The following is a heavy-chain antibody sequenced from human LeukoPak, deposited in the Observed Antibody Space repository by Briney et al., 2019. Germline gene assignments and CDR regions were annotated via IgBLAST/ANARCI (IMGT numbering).Heavy chain of an antibody. Sequence: GGSLRLSCAASGFTFSSYSMNWVRQAPGKGLELVSSISSSSSYIYYADSVKGRFTLSRDNAKNSLYLQMNSLRAEDTAVYYCAREEQWSPDFFDYWGQGTLVTVSS. V-gene: IGHV3-21*01. CDR2: ISSSSSYI. CDR1: GFTFSSYS. CDR3: AREEQWSPDFFDY. D-gene: IGHD6-19*01. J-gene: IGHJ4*02.